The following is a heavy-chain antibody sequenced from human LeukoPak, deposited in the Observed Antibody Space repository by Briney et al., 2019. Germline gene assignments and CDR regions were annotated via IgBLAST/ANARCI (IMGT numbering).Heavy chain of an antibody. D-gene: IGHD6-19*01. J-gene: IGHJ4*02. V-gene: IGHV4-34*01. CDR2: INHSGST. CDR1: GGSFSGYY. Sequence: SETLSLTCAVYGGSFSGYYWSWIRQPPGKGLEWIGEINHSGSTNYNPSLKSRVTISVDTSKNQFSLKLSSVTAAETAVYYCARSSGWPDYWGQGTLVTVSS. CDR3: ARSSGWPDY.